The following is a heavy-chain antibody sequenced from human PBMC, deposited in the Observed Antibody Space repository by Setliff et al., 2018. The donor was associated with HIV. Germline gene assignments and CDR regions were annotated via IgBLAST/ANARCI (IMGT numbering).Heavy chain of an antibody. CDR3: ARSPLDYDGSDYYYRYFDL. Sequence: LVKVSCKASGGTFLNSAINWVRQAPGQGLQWVGGIVPLVDVKQSAQPFLGRVTLTVDDSMTTAYMELTSLTSDDTAVYFCARSPLDYDGSDYYYRYFDLWGVGTLVTVSS. V-gene: IGHV1-69*10. CDR1: GGTFLNSA. J-gene: IGHJ4*02. CDR2: IVPLVDVK. D-gene: IGHD3-22*01.